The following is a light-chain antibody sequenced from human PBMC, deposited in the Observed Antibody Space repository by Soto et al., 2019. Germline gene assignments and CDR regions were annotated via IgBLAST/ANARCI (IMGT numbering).Light chain of an antibody. CDR1: QTISSC. CDR2: SAS. V-gene: IGKV1-5*01. Sequence: DIQMTQSPSTLSGSVGDRVTITCRASQTISSCLAWYQQKPGKAPKLLISSASSLENGVPSRFSGSGSGTDFTLTISSLQSEDFAVYYCQQYNNWPITFGQGTRLENK. J-gene: IGKJ5*01. CDR3: QQYNNWPIT.